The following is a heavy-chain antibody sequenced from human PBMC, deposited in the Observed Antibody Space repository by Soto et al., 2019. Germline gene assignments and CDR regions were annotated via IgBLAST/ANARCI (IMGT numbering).Heavy chain of an antibody. CDR2: MNPNSGNT. Sequence: ASVKVSCKASGYTFTSYDINWVRQATGQGLEWMGWMNPNSGNTGYAQKFQGRVTMTRNTSISTAYMELSSLRSEDTAVYYCARGHDYGDYFWFDPWGQGTLVTVSS. V-gene: IGHV1-8*01. D-gene: IGHD4-17*01. CDR3: ARGHDYGDYFWFDP. CDR1: GYTFTSYD. J-gene: IGHJ5*02.